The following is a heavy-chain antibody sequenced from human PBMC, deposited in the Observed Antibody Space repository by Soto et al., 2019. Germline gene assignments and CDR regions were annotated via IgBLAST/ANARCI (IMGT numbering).Heavy chain of an antibody. D-gene: IGHD6-13*01. CDR2: INAANGDT. J-gene: IGHJ5*02. CDR3: VRRHVSATGIDWFDP. Sequence: SVKVSCKASGYTFTSYGIHWVRQAPGQRLEWMGWINAANGDTKYSPKFQGRVTITRDTSASTAYMELSSLRSEDAAVYYCVRRHVSATGIDWFDPWGQGTLVTVSS. CDR1: GYTFTSYG. V-gene: IGHV1-3*01.